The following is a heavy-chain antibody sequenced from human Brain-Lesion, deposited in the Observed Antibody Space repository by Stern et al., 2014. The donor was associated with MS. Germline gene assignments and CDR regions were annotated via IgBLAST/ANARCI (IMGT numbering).Heavy chain of an antibody. J-gene: IGHJ5*01. CDR3: ARGERWFDS. V-gene: IGHV3-74*02. CDR1: GFTFSNYW. D-gene: IGHD3-10*01. Sequence: VQLVESGGGLVQPGVSLRLSCAASGFTFSNYWMHWVRQAPGKGLVWVSRVNNDGRRTSYADSVKGRFTMSRDNAKNTLYLQMNSLRVEDTAIYYCARGERWFDSWGQGTLVTVSS. CDR2: VNNDGRRT.